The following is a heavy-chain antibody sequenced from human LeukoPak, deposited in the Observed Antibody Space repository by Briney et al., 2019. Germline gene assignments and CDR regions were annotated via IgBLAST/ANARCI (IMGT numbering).Heavy chain of an antibody. Sequence: GGSLRLSCAASGFTFSRYSMNWVRQAPGKGLEWVSYISSSSSTIYYADSVKGRFTISRDNAKNSLYLQMNSLRAEDTAVYYCARSTHPYYYDSSGYPYYFDYWGQGTLVTVSS. J-gene: IGHJ4*02. CDR1: GFTFSRYS. V-gene: IGHV3-48*04. D-gene: IGHD3-22*01. CDR2: ISSSSSTI. CDR3: ARSTHPYYYDSSGYPYYFDY.